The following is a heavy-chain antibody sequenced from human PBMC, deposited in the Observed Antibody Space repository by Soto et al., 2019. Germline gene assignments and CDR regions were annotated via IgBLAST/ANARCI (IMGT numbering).Heavy chain of an antibody. Sequence: KPSETLSLTCFVSGGSVTSHHWGWIRQPPGKGLEFIGTVYYSGGAHYNSSLKSRVTISVDTANNQVSLRMRSLTAADTAVYYCGRVVEGATRHTDLDSWGQGTLVTVSS. CDR2: VYYSGGA. CDR3: GRVVEGATRHTDLDS. J-gene: IGHJ5*01. V-gene: IGHV4-39*01. CDR1: GGSVTSHH. D-gene: IGHD2-21*01.